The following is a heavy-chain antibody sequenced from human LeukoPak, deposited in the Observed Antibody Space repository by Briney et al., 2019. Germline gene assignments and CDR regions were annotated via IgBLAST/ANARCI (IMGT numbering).Heavy chain of an antibody. CDR1: GFTFSNYA. D-gene: IGHD4-17*01. CDR2: ICYDGSNR. J-gene: IGHJ4*02. CDR3: ARDLSMTTVTLDY. V-gene: IGHV3-33*01. Sequence: RGSLRLSCAASGFTFSNYAMHWVRQAAGRGLEWVAVICYDGSNRHYADSVKGRFTIYRDSSKTTLYLQMNRLRAEDTAIYYCARDLSMTTVTLDYWGQGTLVTVSS.